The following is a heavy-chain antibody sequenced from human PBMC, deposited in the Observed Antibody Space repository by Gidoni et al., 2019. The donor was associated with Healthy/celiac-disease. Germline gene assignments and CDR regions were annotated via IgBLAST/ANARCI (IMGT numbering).Heavy chain of an antibody. J-gene: IGHJ4*02. CDR3: AKDLKGITFGGVIVD. Sequence: EVQLLESGGGLVQPGGSLRLACAASGVPCSSYAMSWVRQAPGKGLEWVSAISGSGVSTYYADSVKGRFTISRDNSTNTLYLQMNSLRAEDTAVYYCAKDLKGITFGGVIVDWGQGTLVTVSS. CDR2: ISGSGVST. D-gene: IGHD3-16*02. CDR1: GVPCSSYA. V-gene: IGHV3-23*01.